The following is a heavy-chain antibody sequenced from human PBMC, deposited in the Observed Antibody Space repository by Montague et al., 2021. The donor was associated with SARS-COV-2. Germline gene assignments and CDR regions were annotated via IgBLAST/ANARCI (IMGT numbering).Heavy chain of an antibody. Sequence: SLRLSCAVSGFTFSSYAMSWVRQAPGKGLEWVSTISASGGRTYSADSVKGRFTISRDNSKNTLYLQLNSLRAEDTAVYYCARALHGYYDILTGYSMHMDLPPYFDYWGQGTLVTVSS. D-gene: IGHD3-9*01. CDR3: ARALHGYYDILTGYSMHMDLPPYFDY. CDR1: GFTFSSYA. CDR2: ISASGGRT. V-gene: IGHV3-23*01. J-gene: IGHJ4*02.